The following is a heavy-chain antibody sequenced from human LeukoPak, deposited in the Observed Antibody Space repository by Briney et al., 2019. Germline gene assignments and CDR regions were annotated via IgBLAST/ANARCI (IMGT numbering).Heavy chain of an antibody. CDR1: GGSFSGYY. CDR2: INHSGST. J-gene: IGHJ5*02. CDR3: AKSRSGSGSSYNWFDP. Sequence: SETLSLTCAVYGGSFSGYYWSWIRQPPGKGLEWIGEINHSGSTNYNPSLKSRVTISVDTSKNQFSLKLSSVTAADTAVYYCAKSRSGSGSSYNWFDPWGQGTLVTVSS. D-gene: IGHD3-10*01. V-gene: IGHV4-34*01.